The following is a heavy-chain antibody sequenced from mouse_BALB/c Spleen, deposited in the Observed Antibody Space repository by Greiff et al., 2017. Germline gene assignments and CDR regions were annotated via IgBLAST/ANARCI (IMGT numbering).Heavy chain of an antibody. D-gene: IGHD2-4*01. CDR1: GYSFTGYN. CDR3: ARGGDYDGYFDY. J-gene: IGHJ2*01. Sequence: QLQESGPELGKPGASVKISCKASGYSFTGYNMYWVKQSHRKSLEWIGYIDPYNGGTSYNQKSKGKATLTVDKSSSTAYMHLNSLTSEDSAIYYCARGGDYDGYFDYWGQGTTLTVSS. CDR2: IDPYNGGT. V-gene: IGHV1S135*01.